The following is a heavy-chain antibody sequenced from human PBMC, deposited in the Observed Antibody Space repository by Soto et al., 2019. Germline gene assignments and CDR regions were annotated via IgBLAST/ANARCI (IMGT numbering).Heavy chain of an antibody. V-gene: IGHV3-21*01. D-gene: IGHD2-15*01. Sequence: EVQLVESGGGLVKPGGSLRLSCAASGFTFSSYSMNWVRQAPGKGLEWVSSISSSSSYIYYADSVKGRFTISRDNAKNSLYLQMNSLRAEDTAVYYCARDRRVCSGGSCYSDAFDIWGQETMVTVSS. J-gene: IGHJ3*02. CDR2: ISSSSSYI. CDR3: ARDRRVCSGGSCYSDAFDI. CDR1: GFTFSSYS.